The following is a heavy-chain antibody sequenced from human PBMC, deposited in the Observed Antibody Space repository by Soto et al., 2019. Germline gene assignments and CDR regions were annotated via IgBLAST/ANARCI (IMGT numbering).Heavy chain of an antibody. Sequence: ASVKVSCKASGCTFSSYAISWVRQAPGQGLEWMGGIIPIFGTANYAQKFQGRVTITADESTSTAYMELSSLRSEDTAAYYCAWSSTSIGWFDPWGQGTLVTVSS. D-gene: IGHD2-2*01. J-gene: IGHJ5*02. CDR3: AWSSTSIGWFDP. CDR1: GCTFSSYA. CDR2: IIPIFGTA. V-gene: IGHV1-69*13.